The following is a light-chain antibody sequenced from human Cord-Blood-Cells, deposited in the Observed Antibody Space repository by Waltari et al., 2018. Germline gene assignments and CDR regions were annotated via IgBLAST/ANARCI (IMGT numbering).Light chain of an antibody. CDR1: SSDVGGYNY. V-gene: IGLV2-14*01. CDR2: DVR. Sequence: QSALTQPASVSGSPGQSITISCTGTSSDVGGYNYVSWYQQHPGKAPKLMIYDVRNRPSEVSNRFSGSKSGNTASLTTSGLQAEDEADYYCSSYTSSSTLVFGGGTKLTVL. CDR3: SSYTSSSTLV. J-gene: IGLJ2*01.